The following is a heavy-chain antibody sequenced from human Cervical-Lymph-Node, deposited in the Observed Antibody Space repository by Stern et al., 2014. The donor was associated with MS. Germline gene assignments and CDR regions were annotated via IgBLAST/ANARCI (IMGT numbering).Heavy chain of an antibody. CDR2: IYHSGTT. CDR3: ARVGCSGGSCPFDY. Sequence: VQLVESGPGLVKPSETLSLTCTVSAYSISSGYYWDWIRQPPGKALEWIGSIYHSGTTYYNPSLKSRVTISVATSKNQLSLKMSSGAAADTAVYYCARVGCSGGSCPFDYWGQGTLVTVSS. D-gene: IGHD2-15*01. CDR1: AYSISSGYY. V-gene: IGHV4-38-2*02. J-gene: IGHJ4*02.